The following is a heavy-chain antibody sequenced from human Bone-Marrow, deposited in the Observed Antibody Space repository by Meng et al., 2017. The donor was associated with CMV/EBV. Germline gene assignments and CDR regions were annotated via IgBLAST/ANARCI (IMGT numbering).Heavy chain of an antibody. J-gene: IGHJ6*02. CDR1: GGSLSGYY. D-gene: IGHD3-22*01. Sequence: SETLSLTCAVYGGSLSGYYWSWIRQPPGKGLEWIGEINHSGSTNYNPSLKSRVTISVDTSKNQFSLKLSSVTAADTAVYYCARDWVDYYDSSGYYYHYYYGMDVWGQGTTVTVSS. V-gene: IGHV4-34*01. CDR2: INHSGST. CDR3: ARDWVDYYDSSGYYYHYYYGMDV.